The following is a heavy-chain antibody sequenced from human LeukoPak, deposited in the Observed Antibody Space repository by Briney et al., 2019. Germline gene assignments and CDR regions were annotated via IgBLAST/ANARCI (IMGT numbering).Heavy chain of an antibody. J-gene: IGHJ4*02. V-gene: IGHV4-39*07. Sequence: SETLSLTCTVSGGSISSTNYYWGWIRQPPGKGLEWIGEINHSGSTNYNPSLKSRVTISVDTSKNQFSLKLSSVTAADTAVYYCARGRGSYSTFYYWGQGTLVTVSS. D-gene: IGHD1-26*01. CDR2: INHSGST. CDR3: ARGRGSYSTFYY. CDR1: GGSISSTNYY.